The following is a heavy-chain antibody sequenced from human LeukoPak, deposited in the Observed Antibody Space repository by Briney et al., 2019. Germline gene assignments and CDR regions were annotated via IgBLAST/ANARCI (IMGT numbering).Heavy chain of an antibody. CDR1: GFTVSSNY. Sequence: GGSLRLSCVASGFTVSSNYMSWVRQAPGKGLEWVSVIYSGGTTDYKDSVKDRFIISRDNSKIKLYLQMNSLRAEDTAVYYCAKEMATMNAFDIWGQGTMVTVSS. V-gene: IGHV3-66*01. D-gene: IGHD5-24*01. J-gene: IGHJ3*02. CDR3: AKEMATMNAFDI. CDR2: IYSGGTT.